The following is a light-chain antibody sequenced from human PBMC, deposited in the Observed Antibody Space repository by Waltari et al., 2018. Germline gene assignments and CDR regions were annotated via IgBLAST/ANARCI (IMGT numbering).Light chain of an antibody. Sequence: QSALTQPRSVSGSPGQSATISCTGITSDVNVYKYVSWYQPHPGKAPKLMLYAVITWPAGVPDRFSGSKSGNTASLTISGLQADDEADYYCCSYDGGFTSVIFGGGTKLTVL. CDR3: CSYDGGFTSVI. CDR1: TSDVNVYKY. V-gene: IGLV2-11*01. CDR2: AVI. J-gene: IGLJ2*01.